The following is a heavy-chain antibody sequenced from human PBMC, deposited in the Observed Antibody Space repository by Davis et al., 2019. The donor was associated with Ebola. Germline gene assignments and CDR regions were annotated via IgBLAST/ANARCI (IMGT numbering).Heavy chain of an antibody. V-gene: IGHV1-46*03. CDR1: GYTFTSYY. CDR2: INPSGGST. CDR3: AKEDIVVVVAATDLYYYGMDV. J-gene: IGHJ6*04. Sequence: ASVKVSCKASGYTFTSYYMHWVRQAPGQGLEWMGIINPSGGSTSYAQKFQGRVTMTRDTSTSTVYMELSSLRSEDTAVYYCAKEDIVVVVAATDLYYYGMDVWGKGTTVTVSS. D-gene: IGHD2-15*01.